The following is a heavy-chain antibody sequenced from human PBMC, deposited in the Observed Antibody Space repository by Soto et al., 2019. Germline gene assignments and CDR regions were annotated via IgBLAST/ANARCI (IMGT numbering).Heavy chain of an antibody. J-gene: IGHJ4*02. CDR1: GGSISSGGYY. D-gene: IGHD3-22*01. CDR3: ARDRFYYDSSGPTACFAY. Sequence: QVQLQESGPGLVKPSQTLSLTCTVSGGSISSGGYYWSWIRQHPGKGLEWIGSIYYGGSTYYNPSLKSRVTIQVDTSKNQSSLQLSSVTAADTAVYYCARDRFYYDSSGPTACFAYWGQGTLVTVSS. CDR2: IYYGGST. V-gene: IGHV4-31*03.